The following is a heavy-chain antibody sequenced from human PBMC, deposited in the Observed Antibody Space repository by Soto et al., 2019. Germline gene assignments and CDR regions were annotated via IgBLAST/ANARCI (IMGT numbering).Heavy chain of an antibody. CDR2: ISYDGSNK. D-gene: IGHD3-10*01. J-gene: IGHJ3*02. V-gene: IGHV3-30*18. CDR3: AKDKKEGDYGVTNDAFDI. CDR1: GFTFSSYG. Sequence: VQLVESGGGVVQPGRSLRLSCAASGFTFSSYGMHWVRQAPGKGLEWVAVISYDGSNKYYADSVKGRFTISRDNSKNTLYLQMNSLRAEDTAVYYCAKDKKEGDYGVTNDAFDIWGQGTMVTVSS.